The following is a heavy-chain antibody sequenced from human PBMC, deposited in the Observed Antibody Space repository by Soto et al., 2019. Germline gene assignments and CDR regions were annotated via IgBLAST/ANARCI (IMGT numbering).Heavy chain of an antibody. D-gene: IGHD6-19*01. J-gene: IGHJ4*02. CDR2: FRTSAGST. V-gene: IGHV3-23*01. CDR3: AKGGGLVRRYFDY. Sequence: GGSLRLSCAASGFTFSSYAMSWVRQPPGKGLEWVSTFRTSAGSTFHADSVKGRFTISRVNSKNTLYLQMDSLRAEDTAVYYCAKGGGLVRRYFDYWGQGTLVTVSS. CDR1: GFTFSSYA.